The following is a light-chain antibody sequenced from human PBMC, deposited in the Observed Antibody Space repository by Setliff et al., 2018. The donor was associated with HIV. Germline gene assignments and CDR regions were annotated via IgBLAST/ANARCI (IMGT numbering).Light chain of an antibody. CDR1: SSDVGGFNY. V-gene: IGLV2-14*01. CDR3: SSYTSRGSVGV. J-gene: IGLJ1*01. CDR2: EVN. Sequence: QSALTQPASMSGSPGQSITISCAGTSSDVGGFNYVSWYQQHPGKAPKLILYEVNRRPSGVSNRLSGSKSGNTASLTIAGLQAEDEADYYCSSYTSRGSVGVFGSGTKV.